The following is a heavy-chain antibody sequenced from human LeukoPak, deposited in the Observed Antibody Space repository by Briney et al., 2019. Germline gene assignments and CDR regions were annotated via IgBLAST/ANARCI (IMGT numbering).Heavy chain of an antibody. D-gene: IGHD4-17*01. Sequence: SETLSLTCTVSGGSISSHFWSWIRRPPGKGQEWIAYIYYSGSTDYNPSLKSRVTISVDTSKNQFSLKLSSVTAADTAVYYCARQTMTTADAFDIWGQGTMVTVSS. V-gene: IGHV4-59*08. CDR2: IYYSGST. CDR3: ARQTMTTADAFDI. J-gene: IGHJ3*02. CDR1: GGSISSHF.